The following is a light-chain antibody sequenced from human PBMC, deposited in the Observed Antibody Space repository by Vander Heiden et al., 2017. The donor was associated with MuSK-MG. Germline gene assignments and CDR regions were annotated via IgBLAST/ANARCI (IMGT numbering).Light chain of an antibody. J-gene: IGKJ1*01. CDR2: AAS. CDR1: QGIRND. Sequence: DIQMSQSPSSLSASVGDRVTITCRASQGIRNDLAWYQQKPGKAPKRLISAASTLESGVPSRFSGGGSGIEFTLTISRLQPEDVATYYCLQHNHYPWTFGQGTRVEFK. V-gene: IGKV1-17*01. CDR3: LQHNHYPWT.